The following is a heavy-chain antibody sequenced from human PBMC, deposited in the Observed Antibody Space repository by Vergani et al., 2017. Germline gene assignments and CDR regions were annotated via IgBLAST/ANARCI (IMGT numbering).Heavy chain of an antibody. CDR1: GDSVSINSAA. D-gene: IGHD2-2*01. Sequence: QVQLQQSGPGLVKPSQTLSLTCAISGDSVSINSAAWNWIRQSPSRGLEWLGRTYYRSKWYNDYAVSVKSRITINPDTSKNQFSLQLNSVTPEETAVYYCAREVVVVPAAIKYYYYYMDGWGKGTTVTVYS. CDR3: AREVVVVPAAIKYYYYYMDG. V-gene: IGHV6-1*01. J-gene: IGHJ6*03. CDR2: TYYRSKWYN.